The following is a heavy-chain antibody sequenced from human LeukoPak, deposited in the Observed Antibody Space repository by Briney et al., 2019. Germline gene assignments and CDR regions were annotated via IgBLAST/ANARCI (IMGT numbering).Heavy chain of an antibody. CDR2: IYYSGST. V-gene: IGHV4-39*01. Sequence: SETLSLTCTVSGGSISISSYYWGWIRQPPGKGLEWIGSIYYSGSTYYNPSLKSRVTISVDTSKNQFSLKLSSVTAADTAVYYCARHCPKDIVVVPAAVDYWGQGTLVTVSS. CDR3: ARHCPKDIVVVPAAVDY. CDR1: GGSISISSYY. D-gene: IGHD2-2*01. J-gene: IGHJ4*02.